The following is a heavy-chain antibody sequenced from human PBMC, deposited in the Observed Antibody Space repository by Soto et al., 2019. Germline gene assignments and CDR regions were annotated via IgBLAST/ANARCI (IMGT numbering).Heavy chain of an antibody. CDR1: GGSFGNHG. D-gene: IGHD2-15*01. V-gene: IGHV1-69*10. J-gene: IGHJ5*01. CDR3: ATDSDCFTACDTWFDS. CDR2: IIPFLHRT. Sequence: SVKVSCKASGGSFGNHGISWVRQAPGQGLDWMGVIIPFLHRTKFAQKFQGRLTITADESTSTASMELSGLRSDDTAVYYCATDSDCFTACDTWFDSWGQGTLVTGSS.